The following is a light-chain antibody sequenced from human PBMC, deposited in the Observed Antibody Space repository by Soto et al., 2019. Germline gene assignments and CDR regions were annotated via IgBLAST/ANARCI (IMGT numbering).Light chain of an antibody. J-gene: IGKJ4*01. V-gene: IGKV3D-20*02. Sequence: ELVLTQSPGTLSLSPGERTTLXCRASQSVSSSYLAWYQQKPGQAPRLLIYGASSRATGIPDGFSGSGSGTDFTLTISRLEPEDFAVYYCQQRSNWPPFTFGGGTKV. CDR3: QQRSNWPPFT. CDR1: QSVSSSY. CDR2: GAS.